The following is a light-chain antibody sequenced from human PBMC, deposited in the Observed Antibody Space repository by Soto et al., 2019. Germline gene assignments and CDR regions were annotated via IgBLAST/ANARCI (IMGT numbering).Light chain of an antibody. Sequence: QSVLTQPPSVSAAPGQKITISCSGSSSNIGINYVSWYQQLPGTAPKLLIYDSNRRPSGIPDRFSGSKSGTSATLGITGLQTGDEADYYCATWDGSLSVVLFGGGTKLTVL. J-gene: IGLJ2*01. V-gene: IGLV1-51*01. CDR1: SSNIGINY. CDR2: DSN. CDR3: ATWDGSLSVVL.